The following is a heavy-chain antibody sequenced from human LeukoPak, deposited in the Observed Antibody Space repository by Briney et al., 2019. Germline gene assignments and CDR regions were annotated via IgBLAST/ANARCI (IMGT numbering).Heavy chain of an antibody. CDR2: SYTSGST. Sequence: SQTLSLTCTVSGGSISSGSYYWSWIRQPAGKGLEWIGRSYTSGSTNYNPSLKSRVTISVDTSKNQFSLKLSSVTAADTAVYYCARSGKARYCSSTSCLNWFDPWGQGTLVTVSS. D-gene: IGHD2-2*01. CDR3: ARSGKARYCSSTSCLNWFDP. V-gene: IGHV4-61*02. J-gene: IGHJ5*02. CDR1: GGSISSGSYY.